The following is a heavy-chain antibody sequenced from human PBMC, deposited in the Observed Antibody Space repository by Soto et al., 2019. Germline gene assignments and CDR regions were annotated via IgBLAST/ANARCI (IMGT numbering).Heavy chain of an antibody. CDR2: ISAYNGNT. D-gene: IGHD6-13*01. CDR3: ARDQIAAAAPDAFDI. J-gene: IGHJ3*02. Sequence: ASVKVSCKASGYTFTSYGISWVRQAPGQGLEWMGWISAYNGNTNYAQKLQGRVTMTTDTSTSTACMELRSLRSDDTAVYYCARDQIAAAAPDAFDIWGQGTMVTVSS. CDR1: GYTFTSYG. V-gene: IGHV1-18*01.